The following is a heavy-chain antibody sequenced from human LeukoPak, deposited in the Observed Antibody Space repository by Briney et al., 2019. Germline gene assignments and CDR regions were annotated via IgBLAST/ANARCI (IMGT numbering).Heavy chain of an antibody. CDR2: ISYDGSNK. D-gene: IGHD5-18*01. V-gene: IGHV3-30-3*01. CDR3: ARDPVGYSYGYLFDY. J-gene: IGHJ4*02. CDR1: GFTFSSYA. Sequence: GGSLRLSCAASGFTFSSYAMHWVRQAPGKGLEWVAVISYDGSNKYYADSVKGRFTISRDNSKNTLYLQMNSLRAEDTAVYYCARDPVGYSYGYLFDYWGQGTLVTVSS.